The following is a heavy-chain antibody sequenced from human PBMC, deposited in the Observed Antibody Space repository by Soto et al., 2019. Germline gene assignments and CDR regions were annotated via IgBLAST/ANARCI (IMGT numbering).Heavy chain of an antibody. CDR2: ISATDVAT. D-gene: IGHD1-26*01. CDR1: GFGFSSYA. J-gene: IGHJ5*02. V-gene: IGHV3-23*01. CDR3: VKDVYSGSSGQFDL. Sequence: PGGSLRLSCAASGFGFSSYAMGWVRQSPGKGLEWVSIISATDVATYYADSVKGHFIIARDDSRRTLFLQMNSLRAEDTAVYHSVKDVYSGSSGQFDLWGQGTLVTVSS.